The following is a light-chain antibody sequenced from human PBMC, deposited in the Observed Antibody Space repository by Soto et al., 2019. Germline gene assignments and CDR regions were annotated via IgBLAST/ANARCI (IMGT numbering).Light chain of an antibody. Sequence: DVVLTQSPLSLPVTPGEPASISCRSSQSLLRSNGRNFLDWYLQRPGQPPKLLIYWATTRESGVPDRFSGSGSGTDFTLTISSLQAEDVAVYYCQQYYSTPLTFGGGTKVDIK. V-gene: IGKV2-28*01. CDR2: WAT. CDR1: QSLLRSNGRNF. J-gene: IGKJ4*01. CDR3: QQYYSTPLT.